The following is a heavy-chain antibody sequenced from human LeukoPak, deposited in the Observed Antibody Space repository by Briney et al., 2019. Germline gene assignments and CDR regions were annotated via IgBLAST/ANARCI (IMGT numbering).Heavy chain of an antibody. J-gene: IGHJ4*02. CDR2: IRYDGSNK. V-gene: IGHV3-30*02. Sequence: GGSLRLSCAASGFTFSSYGMHWVRQAPGKGLEWVAFIRYDGSNKYYADSVKGRFTISRDNSKNTLYLQMNSLRAEDTAVYYCAKGHDYYDSSGYYYGDYWGQGTLVTVSS. CDR1: GFTFSSYG. D-gene: IGHD3-22*01. CDR3: AKGHDYYDSSGYYYGDY.